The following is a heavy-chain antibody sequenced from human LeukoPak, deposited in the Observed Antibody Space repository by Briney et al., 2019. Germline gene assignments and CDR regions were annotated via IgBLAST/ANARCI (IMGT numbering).Heavy chain of an antibody. CDR2: ISPSGDII. J-gene: IGHJ4*02. CDR3: ARETVAGTFDY. D-gene: IGHD6-19*01. V-gene: IGHV3-11*01. Sequence: GGSLRLSCAASGFTFSDYYISWIRQAPGKGLEWVSDISPSGDIISYADSVRGRFIISRDYAKESLHLQMNSLRVEDSAVYYCARETVAGTFDYWGQGTQVTVSS. CDR1: GFTFSDYY.